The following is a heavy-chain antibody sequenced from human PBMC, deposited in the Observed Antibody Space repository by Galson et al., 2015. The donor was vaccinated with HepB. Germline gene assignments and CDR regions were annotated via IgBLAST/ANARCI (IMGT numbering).Heavy chain of an antibody. CDR1: GYTFSSYG. CDR3: ARDSHGDLGV. J-gene: IGHJ6*02. Sequence: SVKVSCKASGYTFSSYGISWLRQAPGQGLEWMGWISVYNGNTHYAEKFQGRVTMTTDTSTSTAYMEVRSLRSDDTAVYFCARDSHGDLGVWGQGTTVTVSS. V-gene: IGHV1-18*01. D-gene: IGHD5-24*01. CDR2: ISVYNGNT.